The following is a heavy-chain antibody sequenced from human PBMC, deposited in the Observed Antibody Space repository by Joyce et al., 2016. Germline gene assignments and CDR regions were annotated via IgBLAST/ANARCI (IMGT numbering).Heavy chain of an antibody. D-gene: IGHD3-22*01. CDR1: GFTFTSSA. CDR3: AAAPDYYDSSGYYYSAFDI. Sequence: QMQLVQSGPEVKKPGTSVKVSCKASGFTFTSSAMQWVRQARGQSLEWIGWIVVCSGNTNYAQKFQERVNITRDMSTSTAYMELSSLRSEDTAVYYCAAAPDYYDSSGYYYSAFDIWGQGTMVTVSS. J-gene: IGHJ3*02. V-gene: IGHV1-58*02. CDR2: IVVCSGNT.